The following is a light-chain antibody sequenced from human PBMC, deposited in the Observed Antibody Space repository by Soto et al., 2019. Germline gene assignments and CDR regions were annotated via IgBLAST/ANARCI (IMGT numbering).Light chain of an antibody. J-gene: IGLJ2*01. CDR1: NIGSKS. CDR2: YDS. V-gene: IGLV3-21*04. CDR3: QVWDSSSDHVV. Sequence: SYELTQPPSVSVAPGKTARITCGGNNIGSKSVHWYQQKPGQAPVLGIYYDSDRPSGIPERFSGSNSGNTATLTISRVEAGDEADYYCQVWDSSSDHVVFGGGTQLTV.